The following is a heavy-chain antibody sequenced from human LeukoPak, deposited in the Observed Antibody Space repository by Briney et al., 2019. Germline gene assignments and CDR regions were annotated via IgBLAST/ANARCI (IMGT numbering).Heavy chain of an antibody. CDR3: AKDSIAAADPGYYYGMDV. J-gene: IGHJ6*02. Sequence: PGGSLRLSCAASGFTFSSYAMSWVSQAPGKGLEWVSAISGSGGSTYYADSVKGRFTISRDNSKNTLYLQMNSLRAEDTAVYYCAKDSIAAADPGYYYGMDVWGQGTTVTVSS. CDR1: GFTFSSYA. V-gene: IGHV3-23*01. D-gene: IGHD6-13*01. CDR2: ISGSGGST.